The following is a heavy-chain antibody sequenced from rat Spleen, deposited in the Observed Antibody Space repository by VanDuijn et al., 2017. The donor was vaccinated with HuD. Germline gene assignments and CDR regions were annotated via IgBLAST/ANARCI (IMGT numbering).Heavy chain of an antibody. CDR1: GFTFSDYY. V-gene: IGHV5-20*01. D-gene: IGHD1-1*01. CDR3: SKEWRGFFHY. Sequence: EVQLVESDGGLVQPGRSLKLSCAASGFTFSDYYMAWVRQSPTKGLEWVATISYNGGNTYSRDSVKGRFTISRDNAKSTLYLQMDSLRSEDTATYYCSKEWRGFFHYWGQGVMVTVSS. J-gene: IGHJ2*01. CDR2: ISYNGGNT.